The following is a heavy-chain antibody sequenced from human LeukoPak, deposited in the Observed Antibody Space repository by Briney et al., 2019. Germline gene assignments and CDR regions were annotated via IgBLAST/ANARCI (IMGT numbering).Heavy chain of an antibody. CDR2: IYWDDDK. CDR1: GFSLSTSGVG. D-gene: IGHD6-19*01. V-gene: IGHV2-5*02. Sequence: SGPTLVNPTQTLTLTCTFSGFSLSTSGVGVGWIRQPPGKALEWLALIYWDDDKRYSPSLKSRLTITKDTSKNQVVLTMTNMDPVDTATYYFAHHRDSGWYGVYYFDYWGQGTLVTVSS. CDR3: AHHRDSGWYGVYYFDY. J-gene: IGHJ4*02.